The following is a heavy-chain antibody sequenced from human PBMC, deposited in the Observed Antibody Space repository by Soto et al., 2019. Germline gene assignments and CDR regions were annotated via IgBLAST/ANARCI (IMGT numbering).Heavy chain of an antibody. D-gene: IGHD1-1*01. V-gene: IGHV4-34*01. CDR1: GGSFSGYY. J-gene: IGHJ5*02. CDR2: INHSGST. CDR3: ARGGTGTTGTTTADLFDP. Sequence: PSETLSLTCAVYGGSFSGYYWSWIRQPPGKGLEWIGEINHSGSTNYNPSLKGRVTISVDTSKNQFSLKLSSVTAADTAVYYCARGGTGTTGTTTADLFDPWGQGTLVTGSS.